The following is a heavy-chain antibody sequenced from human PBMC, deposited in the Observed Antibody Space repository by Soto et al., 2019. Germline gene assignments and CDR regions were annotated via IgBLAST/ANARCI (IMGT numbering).Heavy chain of an antibody. CDR3: ARDQGYSGSYYYYGMDV. Sequence: TLSLTCAISGDSVSSNSAAWNWIRQSPSRGLEWLGRTYYRSKWYNDYAVSVKSRITINPDTSKNQFSLQLNSVTPEDTAVYYCARDQGYSGSYYYYGMDVWGQGTTVTVSS. J-gene: IGHJ6*02. CDR1: GDSVSSNSAA. D-gene: IGHD1-26*01. CDR2: TYYRSKWYN. V-gene: IGHV6-1*01.